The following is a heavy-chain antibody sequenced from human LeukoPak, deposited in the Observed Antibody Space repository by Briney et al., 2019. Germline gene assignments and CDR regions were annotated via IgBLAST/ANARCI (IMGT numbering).Heavy chain of an antibody. CDR3: ARGPVLSLDY. V-gene: IGHV4-34*01. CDR2: INHSGST. Sequence: SETLSLTCAVYGGSFSGYYWSWIRQPPGKGLEWIGEINHSGSTDYNPSLKSRLTISVDTSKNQFSLKLSSVTAADTAVYYCARGPVLSLDYWGQGTLVTVSS. CDR1: GGSFSGYY. J-gene: IGHJ4*02.